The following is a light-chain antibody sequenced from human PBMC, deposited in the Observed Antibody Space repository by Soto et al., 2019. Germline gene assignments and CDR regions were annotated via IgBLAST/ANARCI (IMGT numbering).Light chain of an antibody. CDR1: NSDVGFYDY. J-gene: IGLJ2*01. V-gene: IGLV2-14*01. Sequence: QSALTQPASVSGSPRQSITISCTGTNSDVGFYDYVSWYQQYPGKAPKLMIYDVTKRPSGVSNRFSGSKSGNTASLTISGLQAEDEADYYCSSYTSSSTLVIFGGGPSSPS. CDR3: SSYTSSSTLVI. CDR2: DVT.